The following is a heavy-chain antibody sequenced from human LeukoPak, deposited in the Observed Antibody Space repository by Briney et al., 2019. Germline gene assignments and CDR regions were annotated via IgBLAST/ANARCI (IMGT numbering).Heavy chain of an antibody. J-gene: IGHJ4*02. CDR2: ISRSSSYI. V-gene: IGHV3-21*01. Sequence: GGSLRLSCAASGFTFSSYSMNWVRQAPGKGLEWVSSISRSSSYIYYADSVKGRFTISRDNAKNSLYLQMNSLRAEDTAVYYCAREGSGYSSGLLDYWGQGTLVTVSS. CDR3: AREGSGYSSGLLDY. CDR1: GFTFSSYS. D-gene: IGHD6-19*01.